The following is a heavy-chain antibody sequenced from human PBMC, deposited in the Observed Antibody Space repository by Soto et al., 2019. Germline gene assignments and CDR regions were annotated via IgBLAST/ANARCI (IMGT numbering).Heavy chain of an antibody. CDR1: GFTFSDSA. CDR2: ISGSGGGGTT. D-gene: IGHD3-16*01. CDR3: AKLGVIGEVLSY. V-gene: IGHV3-23*01. J-gene: IGHJ4*02. Sequence: EVQLLESGGGLAQPGGSLRLSCAASGFTFSDSAMSWVRQAPGKGLEWVSGISGSGGGGTTYYADSVKGRFTISRDNSKNTLYLQMNSLRAEDTAVYYCAKLGVIGEVLSYWGQGTLVTVSS.